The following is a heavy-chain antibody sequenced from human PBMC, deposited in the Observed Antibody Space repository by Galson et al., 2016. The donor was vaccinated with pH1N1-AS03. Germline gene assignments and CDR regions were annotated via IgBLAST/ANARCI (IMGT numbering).Heavy chain of an antibody. Sequence: SLRLSCAASGFTFSGYSMNWFRQAPGKGLEWVSSISRSSTYIYYADSVKGRFTISRDNAKNSLFLQMHSLRAEDTAVYCCARTFPGRVVVVAAAMQEGPDYWGQGTLVTVSS. CDR3: ARTFPGRVVVVAAAMQEGPDY. CDR1: GFTFSGYS. CDR2: ISRSSTYI. J-gene: IGHJ4*02. V-gene: IGHV3-21*03. D-gene: IGHD2-2*01.